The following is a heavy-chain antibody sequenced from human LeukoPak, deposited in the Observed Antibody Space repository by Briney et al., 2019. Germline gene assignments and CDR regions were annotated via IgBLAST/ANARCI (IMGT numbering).Heavy chain of an antibody. CDR2: IIPIFGTA. D-gene: IGHD1-26*01. J-gene: IGHJ4*02. V-gene: IGHV1-69*13. Sequence: SVKVSCKASGGTFSGYAISWVRQAPGQGLEWMGGIIPIFGTANYAQKFQGRVTITADESTSTAYMELSSLRSEDTAVYYCASQEWELLGRGYYFDYWGQGTLVTVSS. CDR1: GGTFSGYA. CDR3: ASQEWELLGRGYYFDY.